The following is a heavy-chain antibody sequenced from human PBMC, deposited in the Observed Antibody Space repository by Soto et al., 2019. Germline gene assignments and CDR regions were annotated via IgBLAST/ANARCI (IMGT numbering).Heavy chain of an antibody. J-gene: IGHJ4*02. CDR2: VYHSGST. D-gene: IGHD3-22*01. Sequence: QLQLQESGPGLVKPSETLSLTCTVSGGSISSSTYYWGWIRQPPGKGLEWIGSVYHSGSTYYNPSLNSRVTISVDTSKNQFSLNLTSVTAADTAVYYCARQWFYWGQGTLVTVSS. CDR3: ARQWFY. CDR1: GGSISSSTYY. V-gene: IGHV4-39*01.